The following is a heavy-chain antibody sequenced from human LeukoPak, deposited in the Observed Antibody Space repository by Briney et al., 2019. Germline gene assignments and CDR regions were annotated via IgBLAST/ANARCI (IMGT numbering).Heavy chain of an antibody. Sequence: SETLSLTCTVSGGSISSSSYYWGWIRQPPGKGLGWIGSIYYSGSTYYNPSLKSRVTISVDTSKNQFSLKLSSVTAADTAVYYCARAPIAVGGFDYWGQGTLVTVSS. CDR1: GGSISSSSYY. D-gene: IGHD6-19*01. CDR2: IYYSGST. V-gene: IGHV4-39*07. J-gene: IGHJ4*02. CDR3: ARAPIAVGGFDY.